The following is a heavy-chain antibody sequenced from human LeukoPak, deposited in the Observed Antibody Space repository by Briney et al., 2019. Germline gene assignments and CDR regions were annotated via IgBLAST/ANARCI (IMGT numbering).Heavy chain of an antibody. V-gene: IGHV3-21*01. Sequence: GGSLRLSCAASGFTVTTYYMSWVRQAPGKGLQWVSSISSSSNYIYYADSVKGRFTISRDNAKNSLYLQMNSLRAEDTAVYYCARESSARWLQFDDYWGQGTLVTVSS. CDR3: ARESSARWLQFDDY. CDR1: GFTVTTYY. J-gene: IGHJ4*02. D-gene: IGHD5-24*01. CDR2: ISSSSNYI.